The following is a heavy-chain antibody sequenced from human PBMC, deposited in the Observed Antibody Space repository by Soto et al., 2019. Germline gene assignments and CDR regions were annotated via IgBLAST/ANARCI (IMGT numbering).Heavy chain of an antibody. J-gene: IGHJ4*02. CDR2: ISSRSSTK. CDR1: GFTFNNYN. D-gene: IGHD3-16*02. Sequence: GGSLRLSCAASGFTFNNYNMNWVRQAPGKGLEWVTYISSRSSTKYYADSVKGRFTISRDNSKNSLFLQMSSLRVEDTAVYYCARDRLRLGELSLIGYFDYWGQGTLVTVSS. V-gene: IGHV3-48*01. CDR3: ARDRLRLGELSLIGYFDY.